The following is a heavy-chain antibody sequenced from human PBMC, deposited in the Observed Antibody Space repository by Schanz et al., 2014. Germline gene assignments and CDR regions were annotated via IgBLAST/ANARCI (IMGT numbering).Heavy chain of an antibody. CDR2: VANDGINK. V-gene: IGHV3-30*04. CDR1: GFTFSTYA. J-gene: IGHJ4*02. D-gene: IGHD3-3*01. CDR3: ARARVYRFLKGENRFYFDY. Sequence: QVQLVESGGGVVQPGRSLRLSCAASGFTFSTYAMHWVRQAPGKGLEWVAVVANDGINKYYPDSVKGRFTISRDNSKNTLFLEMNSLRVEDTAVYYCARARVYRFLKGENRFYFDYWGQGTLVIVSS.